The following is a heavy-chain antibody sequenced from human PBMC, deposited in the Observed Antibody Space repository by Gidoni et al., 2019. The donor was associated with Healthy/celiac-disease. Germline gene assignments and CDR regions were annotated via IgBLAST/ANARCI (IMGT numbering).Heavy chain of an antibody. CDR1: GGSFSGYY. V-gene: IGHV4-34*01. J-gene: IGHJ4*02. CDR2: INHSGST. CDR3: ARAGYSSSSYAAY. D-gene: IGHD6-6*01. Sequence: QVQLQQWGAGLLQPSETLSLTCAVYGGSFSGYYWSWIRQPPGKGLEWIGEINHSGSTNYNPSLKSRVTISVDTSKNQFSLKLSSVTAADTAVYYCARAGYSSSSYAAYWGQGTLVTVSS.